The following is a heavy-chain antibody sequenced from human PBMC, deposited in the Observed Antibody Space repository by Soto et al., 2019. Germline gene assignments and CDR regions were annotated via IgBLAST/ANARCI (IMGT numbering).Heavy chain of an antibody. J-gene: IGHJ4*02. CDR3: AREHPAVEVNFCDY. CDR2: INPGNGQA. CDR1: GYTFTSHA. V-gene: IGHV1-3*01. Sequence: QVQLVQSGAEVKKPGASVKISCKASGYTFTSHAIHWVRQAPGQRLEWMGWINPGNGQAEYSQKFQGSVTITRDTSASTASLSLSTLTAEDIAVYFCAREHPAVEVNFCDYWGQGTLVTVS.